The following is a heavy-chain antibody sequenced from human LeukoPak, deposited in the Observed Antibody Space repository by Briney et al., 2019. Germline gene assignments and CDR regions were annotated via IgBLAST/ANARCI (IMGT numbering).Heavy chain of an antibody. CDR2: ISSSSSTI. CDR3: ARDGQYYYGSGPYYFDY. V-gene: IGHV3-48*04. CDR1: GFTFSSYS. J-gene: IGHJ4*02. Sequence: GGSLRLSCAASGFTFSSYSMNWVRQAPGKGLEWVSYISSSSSTIYYADSVKGRFTISRDNAKNSLYLQMNSLRAEDTAVYYCARDGQYYYGSGPYYFDYWGQGTLVTVSS. D-gene: IGHD3-10*01.